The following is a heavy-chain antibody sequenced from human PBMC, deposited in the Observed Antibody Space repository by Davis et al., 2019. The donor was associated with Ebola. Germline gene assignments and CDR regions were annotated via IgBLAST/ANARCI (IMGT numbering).Heavy chain of an antibody. CDR2: ISSRSSYI. D-gene: IGHD3-10*01. CDR3: ARDMTGYMDV. V-gene: IGHV3-21*01. J-gene: IGHJ6*03. Sequence: PGGSLRLSCAASGFTFSSYSMNWVRQAPGKGLEWVSSISSRSSYIYYADSVKGRFTISRDNAKNSLYLQMNSLRAEDTAVYYCARDMTGYMDVWGKGTTVTVSS. CDR1: GFTFSSYS.